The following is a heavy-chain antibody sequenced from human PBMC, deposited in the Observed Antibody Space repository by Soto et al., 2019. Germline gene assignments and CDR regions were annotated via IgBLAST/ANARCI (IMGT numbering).Heavy chain of an antibody. CDR1: GYIFTSYW. J-gene: IGHJ4*02. D-gene: IGHD6-19*01. V-gene: IGHV5-51*01. CDR2: IYPGDSNI. CDR3: TRRRGAVAGTDFDY. Sequence: GESLKISCKASGYIFTSYWIGWVRQMPGKGLEWMGIIYPGDSNIRYSPSFQGQVTISADKSISTAYLQWSSLKASDTAMYYCTRRRGAVAGTDFDYWGQGTLVTVSS.